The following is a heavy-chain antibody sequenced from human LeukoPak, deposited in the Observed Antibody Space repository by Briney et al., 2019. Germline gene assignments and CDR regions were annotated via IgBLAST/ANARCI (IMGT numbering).Heavy chain of an antibody. D-gene: IGHD3-10*01. J-gene: IGHJ4*02. CDR1: GLTFNKYW. V-gene: IGHV3-23*01. CDR2: ISGSGGST. CDR3: AKSVDLLWFGPLYYFDY. Sequence: GGSLRLSCEASGLTFNKYWMTWVRQAPGKGLEWVSAISGSGGSTYYADSVKGRFTISRDNSKNTLYLQMNSLRAEDTAVYYCAKSVDLLWFGPLYYFDYWGQGTLVTVSS.